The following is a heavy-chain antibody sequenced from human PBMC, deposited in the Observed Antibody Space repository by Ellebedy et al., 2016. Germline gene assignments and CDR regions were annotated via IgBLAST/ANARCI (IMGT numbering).Heavy chain of an antibody. Sequence: GESLKISXAASGFTLSSYGMHWVRQAPGKGLEWVAVISYDGNNKYYADSVKGRFTISRDNSKNTLYVQMNSLRAEDTAVYYCAKERPVLSGSYYFDYWGQGTLVTVSS. D-gene: IGHD1-26*01. CDR1: GFTLSSYG. V-gene: IGHV3-30*18. CDR2: ISYDGNNK. J-gene: IGHJ4*02. CDR3: AKERPVLSGSYYFDY.